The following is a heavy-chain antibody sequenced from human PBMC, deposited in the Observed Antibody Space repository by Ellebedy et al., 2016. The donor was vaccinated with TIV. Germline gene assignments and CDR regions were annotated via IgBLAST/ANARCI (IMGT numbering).Heavy chain of an antibody. J-gene: IGHJ4*02. CDR3: ARLYCPSNSCYDY. CDR1: GFTFDDYT. Sequence: GGSLRLSXAASGFTFDDYTMQWVRQPPGKGLEWVSSISSSSSYIYYADSVKGRFTISRDNAKNSLFLQLTSLRAEDTALYYCARLYCPSNSCYDYWGQGTLVTVSS. CDR2: ISSSSSYI. V-gene: IGHV3-21*01. D-gene: IGHD2-2*01.